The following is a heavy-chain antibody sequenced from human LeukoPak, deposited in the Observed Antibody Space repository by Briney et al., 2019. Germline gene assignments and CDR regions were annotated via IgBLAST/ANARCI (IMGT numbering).Heavy chain of an antibody. CDR3: ARDLDWGAFDA. V-gene: IGHV3-23*01. D-gene: IGHD3-9*01. Sequence: GGTLRLSCAASGFTFSSHGINWVRRAPGKGLEWVSGISPSGSISYYADSVKGRFTISRDNSKNTVSLQMNSLRAEDTALYYCARDLDWGAFDAWGQGTLVTVSS. CDR1: GFTFSSHG. J-gene: IGHJ5*02. CDR2: ISPSGSIS.